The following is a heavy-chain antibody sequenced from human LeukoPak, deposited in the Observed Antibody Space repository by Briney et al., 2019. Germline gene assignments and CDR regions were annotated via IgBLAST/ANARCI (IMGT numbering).Heavy chain of an antibody. V-gene: IGHV3-33*01. Sequence: GGSLRLSCAASGFTFTSYGMHWVRQAPGKGLEWVAVIWYDGSNKYYADSVKGRFTISRDNAKNSLYLQMNSLRAEDTAVYYCARGTAGQYCSSTSCTFGPWGQGTLVTVSS. CDR1: GFTFTSYG. CDR2: IWYDGSNK. D-gene: IGHD2-2*01. CDR3: ARGTAGQYCSSTSCTFGP. J-gene: IGHJ5*02.